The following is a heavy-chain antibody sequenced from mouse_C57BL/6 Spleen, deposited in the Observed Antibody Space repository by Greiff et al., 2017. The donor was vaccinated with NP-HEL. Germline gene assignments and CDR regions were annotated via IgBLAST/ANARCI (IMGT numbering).Heavy chain of an antibody. CDR1: GYTFTSYW. D-gene: IGHD1-1*01. CDR2: IDPSDSYT. J-gene: IGHJ4*01. Sequence: QVQLQQPGAELVKPEASVKLSCKASGYTFTSYWMQWVKQRPGQGLEWIGEIDPSDSYTNYNQKFKGKATLTVDTSSSTAYMQLSSLTSEDSAVYYCARLNYYGSSYHAMDYWGQGTSVTVSS. CDR3: ARLNYYGSSYHAMDY. V-gene: IGHV1-50*01.